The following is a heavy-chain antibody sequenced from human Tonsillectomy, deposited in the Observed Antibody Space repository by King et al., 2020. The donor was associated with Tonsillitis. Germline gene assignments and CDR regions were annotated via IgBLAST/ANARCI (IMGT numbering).Heavy chain of an antibody. CDR2: IDPSDSYT. Sequence: QLVQSGAEVKKPGESLRISCKGSGYSFTSYWISWVRQMPGKGLEWMGRIDPSDSYTNYSPSFQGHVTISADKSISTAYLQWSSLKASDTAMYYCAMRGKMGFGHSNWFDPWGQGTLVTVSS. CDR1: GYSFTSYW. J-gene: IGHJ5*02. D-gene: IGHD1-26*01. V-gene: IGHV5-10-1*01. CDR3: AMRGKMGFGHSNWFDP.